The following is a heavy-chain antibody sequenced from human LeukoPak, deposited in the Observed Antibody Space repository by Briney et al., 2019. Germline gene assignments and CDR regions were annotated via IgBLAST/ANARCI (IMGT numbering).Heavy chain of an antibody. CDR3: ARATTVTTPYYYHYMDV. CDR1: GYTFTSYG. J-gene: IGHJ6*03. Sequence: ASVKVSCKASGYTFTSYGISWVRQAPGQGLEWMGWISAYNGNTNYAQKLQGRVTMTTDTSTSTAYMELRSLRSDDTAVYYCARATTVTTPYYYHYMDVWGKGTTVTVSS. V-gene: IGHV1-18*01. CDR2: ISAYNGNT. D-gene: IGHD4-11*01.